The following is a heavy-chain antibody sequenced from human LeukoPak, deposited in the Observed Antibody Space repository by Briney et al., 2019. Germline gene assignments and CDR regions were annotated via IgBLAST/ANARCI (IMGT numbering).Heavy chain of an antibody. CDR3: ARTRPLGIAARHNWYFDL. CDR2: IYTSGST. CDR1: GGSISSGGYY. D-gene: IGHD6-6*01. Sequence: SETLSLTCTVSGGSISSGGYYWSWIRQPPGKGLEWIGYIYTSGSTNYNPSLKSRVTISVDTSKNQFSLKLSSVTAADTAVYYCARTRPLGIAARHNWYFDLWGRGTLVTVSS. J-gene: IGHJ2*01. V-gene: IGHV4-61*08.